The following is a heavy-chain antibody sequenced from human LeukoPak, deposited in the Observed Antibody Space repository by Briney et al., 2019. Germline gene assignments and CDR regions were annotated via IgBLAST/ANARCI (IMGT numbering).Heavy chain of an antibody. CDR3: ARDGTAAGLYFDL. V-gene: IGHV3-7*01. CDR1: GFTFTDYW. J-gene: IGHJ4*01. D-gene: IGHD6-13*01. CDR2: IRQDGSEK. Sequence: GGSLRLSCEVPGFTFTDYWMNWVRQAPGKGPERVASIRQDGSEKTYVDSVKGRFTISRDNTKNSLSLQLNGLRAEDTAVYYCARDGTAAGLYFDLWGQGTLVTVSS.